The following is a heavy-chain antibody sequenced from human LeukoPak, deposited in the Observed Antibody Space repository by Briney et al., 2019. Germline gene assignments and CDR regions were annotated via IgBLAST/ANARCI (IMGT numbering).Heavy chain of an antibody. CDR1: GFTFDDYA. V-gene: IGHV3-74*01. D-gene: IGHD3-9*01. CDR3: ASHFDWRN. Sequence: GRSLRLSCAASGFTFDDYAMHWVRQAPGKGLVWVSRINSDGSSTTYADSVKGRFTISRDNAKNTLYLQMNSLRAEDTAVYYCASHFDWRNWGQGTLVTVSS. J-gene: IGHJ4*02. CDR2: INSDGSST.